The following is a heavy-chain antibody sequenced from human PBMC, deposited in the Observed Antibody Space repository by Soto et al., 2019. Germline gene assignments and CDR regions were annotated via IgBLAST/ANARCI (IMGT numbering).Heavy chain of an antibody. Sequence: PSETRSLTCTVSGGSISSYYWSWIRQPPGKGLEWIGYIYYSGSTNYNPSLKSRVTISVDTSNNQFSLKLSSVTAADTAVYYCGRVKIRKYYYDSSGYYDNPLKPAYSDYWGQGTLVTVSS. D-gene: IGHD3-22*01. CDR3: GRVKIRKYYYDSSGYYDNPLKPAYSDY. CDR1: GGSISSYY. J-gene: IGHJ4*02. CDR2: IYYSGST. V-gene: IGHV4-59*12.